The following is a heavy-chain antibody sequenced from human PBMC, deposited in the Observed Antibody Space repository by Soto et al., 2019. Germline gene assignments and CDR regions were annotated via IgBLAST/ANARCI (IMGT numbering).Heavy chain of an antibody. CDR1: GYIFTDHC. D-gene: IGHD2-21*02. J-gene: IGHJ6*02. CDR2: ICPGYSNI. V-gene: IGHV5-51*01. CDR3: AGRHYCRGDCTINPDYYCGMDV. Sequence: EVQVVQSGAEVKEPGESLKISCKGSGYIFTDHCIVWVRQMAGKGLEWVGIICPGYSNIIYSPSVQGQVTISADMSISTAYLQWSSLKASDTAIYYCAGRHYCRGDCTINPDYYCGMDVWGQGTTVTACS.